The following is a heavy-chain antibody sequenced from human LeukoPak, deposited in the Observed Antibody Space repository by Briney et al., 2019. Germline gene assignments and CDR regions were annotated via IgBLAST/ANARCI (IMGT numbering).Heavy chain of an antibody. CDR3: VKERAAARGLRYFQH. D-gene: IGHD6-13*01. CDR1: GFTFSIST. V-gene: IGHV3-21*01. J-gene: IGHJ1*01. CDR2: ISSSSSTM. Sequence: PGGSLRLSCAASGFTFSISTMNWVRQAPGKGLDWVASISSSSSTMHYADSVKGRLTISRDNAKNSLYLQINSLRAEDTAVYYCVKERAAARGLRYFQHWGQGTLVTVSS.